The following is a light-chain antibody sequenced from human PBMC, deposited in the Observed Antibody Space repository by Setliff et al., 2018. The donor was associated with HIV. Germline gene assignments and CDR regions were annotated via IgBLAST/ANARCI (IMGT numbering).Light chain of an antibody. CDR1: NSNIGSNT. J-gene: IGLJ2*01. CDR3: GAWDDSLNGFVV. V-gene: IGLV1-44*01. CDR2: SDN. Sequence: QSVLTQPPSASGTPGQRVTISCSGSNSNIGSNTVNWYQQFPGAAPKLLIYSDNQRPSEVPDRFSGSKSGTSASLAISGLQSEDEADYYCGAWDDSLNGFVVFGGGTKGTVL.